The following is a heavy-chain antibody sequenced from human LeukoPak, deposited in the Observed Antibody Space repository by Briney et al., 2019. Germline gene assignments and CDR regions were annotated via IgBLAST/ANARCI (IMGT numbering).Heavy chain of an antibody. Sequence: SETLSLTCAVYGGSFSGYYWSWIRQPPGKGLEWIGEINHSGSTNYNPSLKSRVTISVDTSKNQFSLKLGSVTAADTAVYYCARALVVVPAARARYYYYYMDVWGKGTTVTVSS. V-gene: IGHV4-34*01. CDR2: INHSGST. CDR1: GGSFSGYY. CDR3: ARALVVVPAARARYYYYYMDV. J-gene: IGHJ6*03. D-gene: IGHD2-2*01.